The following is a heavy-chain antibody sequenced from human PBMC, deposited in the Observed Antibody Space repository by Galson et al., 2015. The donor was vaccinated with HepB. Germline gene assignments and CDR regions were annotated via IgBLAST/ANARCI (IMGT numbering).Heavy chain of an antibody. CDR3: AREGGGSPVRAWDY. J-gene: IGHJ4*02. D-gene: IGHD1-26*01. Sequence: SVKVSCKASGGTFSSYAISWVRQAPGQGLEWMGRIIPILGIANYAQKFQGRVTITADKSTSTAYMELSSLRSEDTAVYYCAREGGGSPVRAWDYWGQGTLVTVSS. V-gene: IGHV1-69*04. CDR2: IIPILGIA. CDR1: GGTFSSYA.